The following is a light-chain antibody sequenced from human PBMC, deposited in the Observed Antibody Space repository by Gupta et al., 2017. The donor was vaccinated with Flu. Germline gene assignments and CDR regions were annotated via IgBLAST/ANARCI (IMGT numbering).Light chain of an antibody. CDR1: SGSVSDVYY. J-gene: IGLJ3*02. CDR3: WLYRGRGTWV. Sequence: QTAVTQEASFSVSPGGTVTLTCGLNSGSVSDVYYPSWYHQAPGPPPRTGCSRTDFRPSGVSERGSGSVLGNNDAINMTGAQADDEGFGECWLYRGRGTWVFGGGTKVTVL. CDR2: RTD. V-gene: IGLV8-61*01.